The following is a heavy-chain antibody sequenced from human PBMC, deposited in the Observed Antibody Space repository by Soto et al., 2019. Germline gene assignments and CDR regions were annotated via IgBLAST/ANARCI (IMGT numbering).Heavy chain of an antibody. Sequence: QVQLVQSGAEVKKPGSSVKVSCKASGGTFSSYAISWVRQAPGQGLEWMGGIIPIFGTANYAQKFQGRVTITAAESTSTAYMGLSSLRSEETAVYYCARGNKAYCGGDCCSRWFDPWGQGTLVTVSS. D-gene: IGHD2-21*02. V-gene: IGHV1-69*12. CDR1: GGTFSSYA. CDR3: ARGNKAYCGGDCCSRWFDP. CDR2: IIPIFGTA. J-gene: IGHJ5*02.